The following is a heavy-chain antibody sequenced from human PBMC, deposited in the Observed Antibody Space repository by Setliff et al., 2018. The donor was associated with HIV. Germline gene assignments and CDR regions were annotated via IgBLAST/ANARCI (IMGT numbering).Heavy chain of an antibody. CDR2: IYHGGST. CDR3: ARHYPRSDDAFDI. V-gene: IGHV4-59*08. Sequence: PSETLSLTCTVSGGSISSHYWSWIRQPPGKGLEWIGYIYHGGSTNYNPSLESRLTISVDTSKNQFSLKLSSVTAADTAVYYCARHYPRSDDAFDIWGQRTMVTVSS. CDR1: GGSISSHY. J-gene: IGHJ3*02. D-gene: IGHD6-19*01.